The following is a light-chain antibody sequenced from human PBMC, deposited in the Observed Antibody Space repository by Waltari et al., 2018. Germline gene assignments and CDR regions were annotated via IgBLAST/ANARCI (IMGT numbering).Light chain of an antibody. CDR1: QTVMYFSNTKDY. Sequence: DIVMTQSPDSLAVSLGERATINCKSSQTVMYFSNTKDYLAWYQQKPGQPPKLLIYWASTRESGVPDRFSGSGSATNFTLTINSLQAEDVAVYWCQQYITSPVTFGQGTRLEIK. CDR3: QQYITSPVT. V-gene: IGKV4-1*01. J-gene: IGKJ5*01. CDR2: WAS.